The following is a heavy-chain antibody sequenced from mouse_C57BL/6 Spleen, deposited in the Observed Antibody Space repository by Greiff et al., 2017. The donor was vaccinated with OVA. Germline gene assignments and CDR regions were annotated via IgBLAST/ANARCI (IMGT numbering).Heavy chain of an antibody. CDR1: GYTFTDYN. Sequence: EVMLVESGPELVKPGASVKIPCKASGYTFTDYNMDWVKQSHGKSLEWIGDINPNNGGTIYNQKFKGKATLTVDKSSSTAYMELRSLTSEDTAVYYCARGNWAFAYWGQGTLVTVSA. CDR2: INPNNGGT. V-gene: IGHV1-18*01. J-gene: IGHJ3*01. CDR3: ARGNWAFAY. D-gene: IGHD4-1*01.